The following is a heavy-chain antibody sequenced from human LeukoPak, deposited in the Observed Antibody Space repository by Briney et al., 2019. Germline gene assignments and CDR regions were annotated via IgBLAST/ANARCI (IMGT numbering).Heavy chain of an antibody. V-gene: IGHV3-23*01. CDR3: ARAYYYDSSGLGGVLDY. CDR2: ISGSGGST. Sequence: GGSLRLSCAASGFTFSSYGMHWVRQAPGKGLEWVSAISGSGGSTYYADSVKGRFTISRDNSKNTLYLQMNSLRAEDTAVYYCARAYYYDSSGLGGVLDYWGQGTLVTVSS. CDR1: GFTFSSYG. D-gene: IGHD3-22*01. J-gene: IGHJ4*02.